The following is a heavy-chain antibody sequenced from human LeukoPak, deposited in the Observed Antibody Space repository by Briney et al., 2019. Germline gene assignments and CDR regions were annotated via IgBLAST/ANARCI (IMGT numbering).Heavy chain of an antibody. CDR3: ARGPGGSYSAY. J-gene: IGHJ4*02. D-gene: IGHD1-26*01. V-gene: IGHV1-8*02. Sequence: ASVKVSCKASGGTFSSYAISWVRQAPGQGLEWMGWMNPNSGNTGYAQKFQGRVTMTRNTSISTAYMELSSLRSEDTAVYYCARGPGGSYSAYWGQGTLVTVSS. CDR1: GGTFSSYA. CDR2: MNPNSGNT.